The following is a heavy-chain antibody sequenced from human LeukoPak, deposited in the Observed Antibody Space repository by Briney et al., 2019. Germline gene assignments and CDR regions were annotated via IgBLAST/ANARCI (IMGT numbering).Heavy chain of an antibody. CDR1: GFPFSSYP. CDR3: AKSLATAGATVLDF. J-gene: IGHJ4*02. Sequence: GGSLRLSCVASGFPFSSYPMSWVRQIPGGGLEWVATIDGGGYATFHAALVTGRFTVSRDNIGNTLFLQMDSLRVDDTALYYCAKSLATAGATVLDFWGPGTLVTVSS. V-gene: IGHV3-23*01. CDR2: IDGGGYAT. D-gene: IGHD1-26*01.